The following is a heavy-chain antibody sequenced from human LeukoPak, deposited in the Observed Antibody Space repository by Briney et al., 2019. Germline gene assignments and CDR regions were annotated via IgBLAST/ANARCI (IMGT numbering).Heavy chain of an antibody. J-gene: IGHJ4*02. V-gene: IGHV3-23*01. CDR2: ICRGGDT. Sequence: PGGSLRLSCAASGFTFNNYAMSWVRQAPGKGLEWVSVICRGGDTYYADSVKGRFTISRDNSQNTLFLQMNSLRVEDTAVYYCAKASSETNFDYWGQGTLVTVSS. D-gene: IGHD2-2*01. CDR1: GFTFNNYA. CDR3: AKASSETNFDY.